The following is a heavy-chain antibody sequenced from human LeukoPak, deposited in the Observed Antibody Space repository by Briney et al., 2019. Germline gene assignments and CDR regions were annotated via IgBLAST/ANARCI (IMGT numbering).Heavy chain of an antibody. CDR3: ARGRAYDILTGYYFHGMDV. D-gene: IGHD3-9*01. CDR2: IGTAGDT. V-gene: IGHV3-13*01. CDR1: GFTFSSYD. Sequence: GGSLRLSCAASGFTFSSYDMHWVRQAPGKGLEWVSAIGTAGDTYYPGSVKGRFTISRENAKNSLYLQMNSLRAGDTAVYYCARGRAYDILTGYYFHGMDVWGQGTTVTVSS. J-gene: IGHJ6*02.